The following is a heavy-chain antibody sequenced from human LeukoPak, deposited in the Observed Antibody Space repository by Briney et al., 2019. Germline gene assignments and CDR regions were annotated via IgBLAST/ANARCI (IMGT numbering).Heavy chain of an antibody. D-gene: IGHD1-26*01. J-gene: IGHJ5*02. CDR3: ARGEGTANNWFDP. V-gene: IGHV3-21*01. Sequence: PGGSLRLSCAASGFTFSSYSMNWVRQAPGKGLEWVSSISSSSSYIYYADSVKGRFTISRDNAKNSLYLQMNSLRAEDTAVYYCARGEGTANNWFDPWGQGTLVTVSS. CDR2: ISSSSSYI. CDR1: GFTFSSYS.